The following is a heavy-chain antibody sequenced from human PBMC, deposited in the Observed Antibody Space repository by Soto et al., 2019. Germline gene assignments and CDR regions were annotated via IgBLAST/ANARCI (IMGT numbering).Heavy chain of an antibody. V-gene: IGHV4-39*01. CDR1: GGSISSSSYY. Sequence: PSETLSLTCTVSGGSISSSSYYWGWIRQPPGKGLEWIGSIYYSGSTYYNPSLKSRVTISVDTSKNQFSLKLSSVTAADTVVFYCARQKVIDYYYYYGMDVWGQGTTVTVSS. D-gene: IGHD3-22*01. J-gene: IGHJ6*02. CDR3: ARQKVIDYYYYYGMDV. CDR2: IYYSGST.